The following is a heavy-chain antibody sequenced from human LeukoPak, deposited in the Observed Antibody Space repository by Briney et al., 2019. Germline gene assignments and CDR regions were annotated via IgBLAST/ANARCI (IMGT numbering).Heavy chain of an antibody. CDR3: ARDISSSWYGLVDY. CDR1: GGSISGGY. CDR2: VYTSGST. Sequence: SETLSLTCTVSGGSISGGYWSWIRQPPGRGLEWIGYVYTSGSTNYNPSLKSRVTMSVDTSKNQFSLKLSSVTAADTAVYYCARDISSSWYGLVDYWGQGTLVTVSS. J-gene: IGHJ4*02. D-gene: IGHD6-13*01. V-gene: IGHV4-4*09.